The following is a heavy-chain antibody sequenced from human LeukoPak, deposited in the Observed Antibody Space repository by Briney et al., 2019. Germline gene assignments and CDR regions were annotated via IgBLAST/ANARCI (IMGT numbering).Heavy chain of an antibody. V-gene: IGHV4-38-2*01. D-gene: IGHD3-3*01. CDR2: IYHSGST. CDR3: ARHQGRPQNYYDFWSGYHLYYMDV. J-gene: IGHJ6*03. Sequence: PSETLSLTCAVSGYSISSGYYWGWIRQPPGKGLEWIGSIYHSGSTYYNPSLKSRVTISVDTSKNQFSLKLSSVTAADTAVYYCARHQGRPQNYYDFWSGYHLYYMDVWGKGTTVTVSS. CDR1: GYSISSGYY.